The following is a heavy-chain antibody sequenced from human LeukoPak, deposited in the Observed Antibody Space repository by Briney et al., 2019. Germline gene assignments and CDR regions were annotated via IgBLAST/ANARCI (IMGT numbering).Heavy chain of an antibody. V-gene: IGHV4-4*07. J-gene: IGHJ6*03. Sequence: SETLSLTCTVSGGSISSYYWSWIRQPAGKGLEWIGRIYTSGSTNYNPSLKSRVTMSVDTSKNQFSLKLSSVTAADTAVYYCAREEKQQTFHYYYYMDVWGKGTTVTVSS. D-gene: IGHD6-13*01. CDR3: AREEKQQTFHYYYYMDV. CDR2: IYTSGST. CDR1: GGSISSYY.